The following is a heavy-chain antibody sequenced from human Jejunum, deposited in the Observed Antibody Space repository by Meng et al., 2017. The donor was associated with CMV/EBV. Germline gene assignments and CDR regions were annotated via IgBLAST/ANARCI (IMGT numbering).Heavy chain of an antibody. CDR2: TYYNGRF. V-gene: IGHV4-59*01. CDR1: GGSNSTYY. CDR3: VRDPSPLGWFDP. J-gene: IGHJ5*02. D-gene: IGHD3-10*01. Sequence: CTVSGGSNSTYYWNLIQQPPGMGLEWIGYTYYNGRFNYNASFRNRVTISLDTSRKQLSLKLTSVTAADTAVYYCVRDPSPLGWFDPWGQGILVTVSS.